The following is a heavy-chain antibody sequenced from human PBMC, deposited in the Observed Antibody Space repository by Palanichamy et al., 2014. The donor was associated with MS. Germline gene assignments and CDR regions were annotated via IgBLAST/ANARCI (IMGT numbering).Heavy chain of an antibody. D-gene: IGHD4-23*01. CDR3: ARGDYGGTTDLDY. V-gene: IGHV4-59*01. J-gene: IGHJ4*02. Sequence: QVQLQESGPGLVKPSETLSLTCTVSGGSISSYYWSWIRQPPGKGLEWIGYIYYSGSTNYNPSLKSRVTISVDTSKNQFSLKLSSVTAADTAVYYCARGDYGGTTDLDYWGQGTLVTVSS. CDR2: IYYSGST. CDR1: GGSISSYY.